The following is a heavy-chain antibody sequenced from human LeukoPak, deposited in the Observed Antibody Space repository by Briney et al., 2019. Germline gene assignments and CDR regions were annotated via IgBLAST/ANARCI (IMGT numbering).Heavy chain of an antibody. Sequence: GGSLRLSCAASGLTFSTYWMHWVRQAPGKGLAWVARINPDGSIRTYANSVQGRVTISRDTAKDTLFLQMNSLRAEDTAVYYCAREARVGGALQYWGQGTPVTVSS. V-gene: IGHV3-74*03. D-gene: IGHD1-26*01. CDR2: INPDGSIR. CDR1: GLTFSTYW. CDR3: AREARVGGALQY. J-gene: IGHJ4*02.